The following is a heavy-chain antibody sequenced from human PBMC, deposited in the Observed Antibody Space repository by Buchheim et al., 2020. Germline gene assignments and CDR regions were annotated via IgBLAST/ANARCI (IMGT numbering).Heavy chain of an antibody. J-gene: IGHJ6*02. V-gene: IGHV3-33*01. D-gene: IGHD4-17*01. Sequence: QVQLVESGGGVVQPGRSLRLSCAASGFTFSSYGMHWVRQAPGKGLEWVAVIWYDGSNKYYADSVKGRFTISRDNSKNTLYLQMNSLRAEDTAVYYCARGGLRYYYYGMDVWGQGTT. CDR1: GFTFSSYG. CDR2: IWYDGSNK. CDR3: ARGGLRYYYYGMDV.